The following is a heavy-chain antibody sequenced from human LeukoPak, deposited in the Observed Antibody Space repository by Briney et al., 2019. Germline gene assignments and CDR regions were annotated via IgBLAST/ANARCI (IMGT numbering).Heavy chain of an antibody. CDR1: GGSITSSNYY. CDR3: ARVTTDLLIDY. CDR2: IYYRGST. Sequence: PSETLSLTCTVSGGSITSSNYYWGWIRQPPGKGLEWIGSIYYRGSTYYNPSLKSRVTIAVDTSKNQFSLKLSSVTAADTAVYYCARVTTDLLIDYWGQGTLVTVSS. V-gene: IGHV4-39*07. D-gene: IGHD4-11*01. J-gene: IGHJ4*02.